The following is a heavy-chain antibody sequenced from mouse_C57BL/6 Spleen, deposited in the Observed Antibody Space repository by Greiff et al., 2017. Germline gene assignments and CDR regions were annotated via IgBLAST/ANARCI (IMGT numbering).Heavy chain of an antibody. CDR2: ISYSGST. D-gene: IGHD1-1*01. CDR3: ARYRNYYGSSTYYFDY. CDR1: GYSITSDY. Sequence: VQLKESGPGLAQPSQTLSLTCSVTGYSITSDYWNWFRKFPGNKLEYLGYISYSGSTYYNQSLKSRLSITRDTSKNQYYLQLNSVTSEDTATYYCARYRNYYGSSTYYFDYWGQGTTRKAS. J-gene: IGHJ2*01. V-gene: IGHV3-8*01.